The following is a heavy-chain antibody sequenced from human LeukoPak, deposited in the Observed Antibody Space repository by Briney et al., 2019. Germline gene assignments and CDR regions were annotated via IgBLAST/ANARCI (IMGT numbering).Heavy chain of an antibody. D-gene: IGHD4-17*01. V-gene: IGHV3-74*03. J-gene: IGHJ4*02. CDR3: VRGIEYDGEKSGDRGFGN. CDR1: GFTFNNSW. Sequence: PGGSLRLSCAASGFTFNNSWMHWVRQGPGKGLVWVSRINSVESIITYAGSVKGRFTISRDNAKNTLYLQMNSLRADDTALYYCVRGIEYDGEKSGDRGFGNWGQGTLVTVSS. CDR2: INSVESII.